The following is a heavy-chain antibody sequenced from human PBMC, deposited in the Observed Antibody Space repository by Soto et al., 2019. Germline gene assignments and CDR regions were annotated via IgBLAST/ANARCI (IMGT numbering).Heavy chain of an antibody. CDR2: INHSGST. J-gene: IGHJ4*02. CDR3: ARVLWLGELLRIFDY. D-gene: IGHD3-10*01. Sequence: SETLSLTCAVYGGSSSGHYWSWIRQSPGKGLGWIGEINHSGSTNYNPSLKSRVTISVDTSKKQFSLKLSSVNAADTAVYYCARVLWLGELLRIFDYWGQGTLVTVSS. V-gene: IGHV4-34*01. CDR1: GGSSSGHY.